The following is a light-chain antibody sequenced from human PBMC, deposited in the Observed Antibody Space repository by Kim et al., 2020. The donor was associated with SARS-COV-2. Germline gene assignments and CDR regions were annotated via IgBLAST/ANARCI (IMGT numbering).Light chain of an antibody. CDR1: ISNIGSNV. Sequence: GQSVTSSCSGSISNIGSNVVNWYQPLPGTAPKLLMYSNDYRPSGVPDRFSGSKSGTSASLVISGLQSEDEADYYCAAWDDSLNGSVFGGGTQLTVL. J-gene: IGLJ3*02. CDR3: AAWDDSLNGSV. V-gene: IGLV1-44*01. CDR2: SND.